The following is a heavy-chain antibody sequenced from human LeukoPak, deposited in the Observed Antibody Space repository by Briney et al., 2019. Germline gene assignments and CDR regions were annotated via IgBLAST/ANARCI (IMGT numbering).Heavy chain of an antibody. D-gene: IGHD1-26*01. CDR1: VGTFSSYA. V-gene: IGHV1-69*13. CDR3: ARESGSYLYYFDY. J-gene: IGHJ4*02. Sequence: GASVKVSCKASVGTFSSYAISWVRQATGQGLDWMGGIIPIFGTANYAQKFQGRVTITADESTSTAYMELSSLRSEDTAVYYCARESGSYLYYFDYWGQGTLVTVSS. CDR2: IIPIFGTA.